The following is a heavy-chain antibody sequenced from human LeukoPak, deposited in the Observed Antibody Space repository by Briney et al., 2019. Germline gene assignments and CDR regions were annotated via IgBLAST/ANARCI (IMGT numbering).Heavy chain of an antibody. CDR1: GFTLSNFW. CDR2: ISPDGSEK. CDR3: ARGHWKLDY. Sequence: GGALRLSCAASGFTLSNFWMSWVRQTPGRGLEWVAYISPDGSEKDSLDSVRGRFTISRDNAKNSLCLQMNSLRAEDTAVYYCARGHWKLDYWGQGTLVTVSS. J-gene: IGHJ4*02. D-gene: IGHD1-1*01. V-gene: IGHV3-7*05.